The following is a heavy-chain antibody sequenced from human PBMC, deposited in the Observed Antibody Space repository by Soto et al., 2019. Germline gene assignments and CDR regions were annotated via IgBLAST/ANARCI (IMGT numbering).Heavy chain of an antibody. CDR2: INAGNGNT. J-gene: IGHJ6*02. V-gene: IGHV1-3*01. CDR1: GYTFTSYA. Sequence: ASVEGSCKASGYTFTSYAMHWVRQAPGQRLEWMGWINAGNGNTKYSQKFQGRVTITRDTSASTAYMELSSLRSEDTAVYYCARKRVPISHGDTHEAGMDVWGQGTTVTVSS. D-gene: IGHD4-17*01. CDR3: ARKRVPISHGDTHEAGMDV.